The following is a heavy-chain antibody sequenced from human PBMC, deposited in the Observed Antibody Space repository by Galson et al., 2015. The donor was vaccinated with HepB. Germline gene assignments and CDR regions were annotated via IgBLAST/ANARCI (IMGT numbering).Heavy chain of an antibody. D-gene: IGHD3-9*01. V-gene: IGHV4-34*01. CDR1: GGSFSGYY. CDR3: ARLGFRNYEILTGYYSPPGGSYGMDV. Sequence: LSLTCAVYGGSFSGYYWSWIRQPPGKGLEWIGEINHSGSTNYNPSLKRRVSTSVDTSKNQFSLKLSSVTAADTAVYYCARLGFRNYEILTGYYSPPGGSYGMDVWGQGTTVTVSS. CDR2: INHSGST. J-gene: IGHJ6*02.